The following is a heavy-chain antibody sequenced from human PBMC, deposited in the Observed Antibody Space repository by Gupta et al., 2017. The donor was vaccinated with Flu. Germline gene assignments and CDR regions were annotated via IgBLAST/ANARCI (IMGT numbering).Heavy chain of an antibody. Sequence: QVQLRESGPGLVEASGTLALTCAVSGMSTSSIVWWTWVSQPPGKGLDWIGEIFYNGKTEYNSSLKSRVSISVDKAKNEFSLKLDSVTAADTGVYFCAGDSWGVWRYGLDLWGQGTTVTVSS. CDR3: AGDSWGVWRYGLDL. CDR2: IFYNGKT. V-gene: IGHV4-4*02. CDR1: GMSTSSIVW. D-gene: IGHD2-8*01. J-gene: IGHJ6*02.